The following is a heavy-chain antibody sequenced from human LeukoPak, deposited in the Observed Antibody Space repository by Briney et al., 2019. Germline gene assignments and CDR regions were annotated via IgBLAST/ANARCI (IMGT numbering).Heavy chain of an antibody. CDR1: GFTFSSYE. Sequence: GGSLRLSCAASGFTFSSYEMNWVRQAPGKGLEWVSYISSSGSTIYYADSVKGRFTISRDNSKNTLYLHMNSLRAEDTAVYYCAKDPSYYDSREDAFDIWGQGTMVTVSS. V-gene: IGHV3-48*03. D-gene: IGHD3-22*01. J-gene: IGHJ3*02. CDR2: ISSSGSTI. CDR3: AKDPSYYDSREDAFDI.